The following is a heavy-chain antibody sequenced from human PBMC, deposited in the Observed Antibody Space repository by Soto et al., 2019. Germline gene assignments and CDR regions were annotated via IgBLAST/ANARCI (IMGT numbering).Heavy chain of an antibody. D-gene: IGHD6-13*01. Sequence: EVQLVESGGGLVQPGGSLRLSCAASGFTFSSYEMNWVRQAPGKGLEWVSYISSSGSTIYYADSVKGRFTISRDNAKNSLYLQMNSLRAEDTAVYYCARGAAAGTLFDYWGQGTLVTVSS. CDR1: GFTFSSYE. V-gene: IGHV3-48*03. CDR3: ARGAAAGTLFDY. CDR2: ISSSGSTI. J-gene: IGHJ4*02.